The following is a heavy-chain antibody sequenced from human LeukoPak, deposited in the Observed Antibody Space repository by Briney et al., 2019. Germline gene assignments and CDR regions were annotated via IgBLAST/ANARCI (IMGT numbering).Heavy chain of an antibody. D-gene: IGHD4-17*01. J-gene: IGHJ4*02. CDR3: AREWTDYGDYLFDY. CDR2: IYSSGST. Sequence: PSETLSLTCTVSGGSISSYYRSWIRQPAGKGLEWIGRIYSSGSTNYNPSLKSRVTMSVDTSKNQFSLKLSSVTAADTAVYYCAREWTDYGDYLFDYWGQGTLVTVSS. CDR1: GGSISSYY. V-gene: IGHV4-4*07.